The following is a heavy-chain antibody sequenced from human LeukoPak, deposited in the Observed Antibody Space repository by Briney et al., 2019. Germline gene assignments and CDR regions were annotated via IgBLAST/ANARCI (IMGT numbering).Heavy chain of an antibody. V-gene: IGHV4-59*01. J-gene: IGHJ4*02. CDR3: ARGGTYYYDSSGYYPDY. D-gene: IGHD3-22*01. Sequence: SETLSLTCTVSGGSISSYYWSWIRQPPGKGLEWIGYIYYSGSTNYNPSLKSRATISVDTSKNQFSLKLSSVTAADTAVYYCARGGTYYYDSSGYYPDYWGQGTLVTVSS. CDR2: IYYSGST. CDR1: GGSISSYY.